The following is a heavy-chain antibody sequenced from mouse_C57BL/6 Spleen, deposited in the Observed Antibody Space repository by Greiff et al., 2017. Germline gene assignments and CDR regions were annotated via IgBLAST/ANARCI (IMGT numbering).Heavy chain of an antibody. CDR3: ASHYYGSSYGWFAY. CDR2: INPNYGTT. J-gene: IGHJ3*01. Sequence: EVQLQQSGPELVKPGASVKISCKASGYSFTDYNMNWVKQSNGKSLEWIGVINPNYGTTSYNQKFKGKATLTVDQSSSTAYMQLNSLTSEDSAVYYCASHYYGSSYGWFAYWGQGTLVTVSA. D-gene: IGHD1-1*01. V-gene: IGHV1-39*01. CDR1: GYSFTDYN.